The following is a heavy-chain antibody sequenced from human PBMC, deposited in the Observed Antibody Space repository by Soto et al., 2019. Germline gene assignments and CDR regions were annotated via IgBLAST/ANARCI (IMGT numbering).Heavy chain of an antibody. CDR2: IYFSGST. J-gene: IGHJ6*02. Sequence: SETLSVTCTVSGGSITSYYWSWIRQPPGKGLEWIGYIYFSGSTYYNPSLKSRVTISVDTSKNQFSLKLSSVTAADTAVYYCARDGRSPVLVPAARNYGMDVWGQGTTVTVSS. CDR1: GGSITSYY. D-gene: IGHD2-2*01. V-gene: IGHV4-59*12. CDR3: ARDGRSPVLVPAARNYGMDV.